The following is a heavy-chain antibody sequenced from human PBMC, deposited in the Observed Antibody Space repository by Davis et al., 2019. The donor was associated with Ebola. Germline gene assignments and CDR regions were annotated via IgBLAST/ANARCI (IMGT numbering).Heavy chain of an antibody. CDR3: ARAPHWGSPFDY. D-gene: IGHD7-27*01. V-gene: IGHV1-46*01. CDR1: GYTFSSYY. J-gene: IGHJ4*02. CDR2: INPSGGST. Sequence: AASVKGSYKASGYTFSSYYMHWVRQAPGQGLEWMGIINPSGGSTSYAQKFQGRVTMTRDTSTSTVYMELSSLRSEDTAVYYCARAPHWGSPFDYWGQGTLVTVSS.